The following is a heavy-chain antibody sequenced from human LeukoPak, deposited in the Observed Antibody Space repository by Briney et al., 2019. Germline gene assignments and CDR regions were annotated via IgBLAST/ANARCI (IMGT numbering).Heavy chain of an antibody. V-gene: IGHV3-33*06. CDR2: IWYDGSNK. CDR1: GFTFSDYG. Sequence: PGKSLRLSCTASGFTFSDYGMHWVRQPPGKGLEWVAIIWYDGSNKKYEDSVKGRFTISRDNSKNTLYLQMNSLRAEDTAIYYCAKDRVPGDYWGQGALVTVSS. CDR3: AKDRVPGDY. J-gene: IGHJ4*02.